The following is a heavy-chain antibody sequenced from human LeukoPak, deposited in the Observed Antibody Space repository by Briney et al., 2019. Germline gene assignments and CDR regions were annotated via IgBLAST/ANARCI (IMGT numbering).Heavy chain of an antibody. CDR1: GFTFSSYW. D-gene: IGHD3-22*01. V-gene: IGHV3-7*01. CDR2: IKQDGSEK. CDR3: ARDLYRIVVVPHYFDY. J-gene: IGHJ4*02. Sequence: SGGSLRLSCAASGFTFSSYWMTWVRQAPGKGLEWVANIKQDGSEKYYVDSVKGRFTISRDNAKNSLYLQMSGLRAEDTAVYYCARDLYRIVVVPHYFDYWGQGTLVTVSS.